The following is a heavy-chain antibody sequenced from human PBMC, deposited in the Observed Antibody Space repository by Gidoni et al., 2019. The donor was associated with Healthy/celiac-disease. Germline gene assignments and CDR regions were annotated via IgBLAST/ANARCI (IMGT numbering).Heavy chain of an antibody. D-gene: IGHD2-15*01. CDR3: TRPYCSGGSCYSDDY. V-gene: IGHV3-73*02. CDR1: GFTFSGSA. J-gene: IGHJ4*02. CDR2: IRSNANSYAT. Sequence: EVQLVESGGGLVQPGGSLKLSCAASGFTFSGSAMNWVRQASGKGLEWVGRIRSNANSYATAYAASVKGRFTISRDDSKNTAYLQMNSLKTEDTAVYYCTRPYCSGGSCYSDDYWGQGTLVTVSS.